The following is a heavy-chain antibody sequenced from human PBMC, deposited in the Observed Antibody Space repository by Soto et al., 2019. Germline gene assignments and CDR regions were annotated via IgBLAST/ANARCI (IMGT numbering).Heavy chain of an antibody. V-gene: IGHV4-39*01. Sequence: SETLSLTCTVSGGSISSSSYYWGWIRQPPGKGLEWIGSIYYSGSTYYNPSLKSRVTISVDTSKNQFSLKLSSVTAPDTAVYYCARQVLELPDYYYYYMDVWGKGTTVTVSS. CDR1: GGSISSSSYY. CDR3: ARQVLELPDYYYYYMDV. J-gene: IGHJ6*03. CDR2: IYYSGST. D-gene: IGHD1-7*01.